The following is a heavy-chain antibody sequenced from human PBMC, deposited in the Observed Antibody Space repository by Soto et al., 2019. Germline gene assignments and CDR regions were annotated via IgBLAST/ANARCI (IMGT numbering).Heavy chain of an antibody. J-gene: IGHJ3*02. D-gene: IGHD3-22*01. V-gene: IGHV1-18*01. CDR3: ARITMIVATGAFDI. CDR2: ISAYNGNT. Sequence: ASVKVSCKASGYTFTSYGISWVRQAPGQGLEWMGWISAYNGNTNYAQKLQGRVTMTTNTSTSTAYMELRSLRSDDTAVYYCARITMIVATGAFDIWGQGTMVTVSS. CDR1: GYTFTSYG.